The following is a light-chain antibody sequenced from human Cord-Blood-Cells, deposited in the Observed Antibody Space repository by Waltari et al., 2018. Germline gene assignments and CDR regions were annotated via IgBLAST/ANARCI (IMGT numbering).Light chain of an antibody. CDR1: QSISSY. V-gene: IGKV1-39*01. J-gene: IGKJ2*01. CDR3: QQSYSTHT. Sequence: DIQMTQSPSPLSASVVDRATITCRARQSISSYLNWYQQNQGQAHKLLIYAASSLPSRVPSRFSSSGSGTDFTLTISSLQHEDFATYYCQQSYSTHTFGQGTKLEIK. CDR2: AAS.